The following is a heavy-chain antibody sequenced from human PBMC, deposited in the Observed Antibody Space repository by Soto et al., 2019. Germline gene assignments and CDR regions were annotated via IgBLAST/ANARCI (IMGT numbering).Heavy chain of an antibody. V-gene: IGHV3-30*18. CDR2: ISYDGSNK. CDR1: GFTFSSYG. J-gene: IGHJ5*01. CDR3: AKGCYRPDSTSCLFDS. Sequence: GGSLRLSCAASGFTFSSYGMHWVRQAPGKGLEWVAVISYDGSNKYYADSVKGRFTISRDNSKNTLYLQMNSLRAEDTAVYYCAKGCYRPDSTSCLFDSWGQGTLVTVSS. D-gene: IGHD2-2*01.